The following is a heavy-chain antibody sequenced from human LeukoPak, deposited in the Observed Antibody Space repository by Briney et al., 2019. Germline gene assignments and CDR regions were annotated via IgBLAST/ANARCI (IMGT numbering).Heavy chain of an antibody. D-gene: IGHD2-21*01. V-gene: IGHV4-39*01. J-gene: IGHJ5*02. CDR3: ARRDRVIWFDA. CDR2: ICYSGST. CDR1: GGSISSSSYY. Sequence: PSETLSLTCTVSGGSISSSSYYSGCIRRSPGKGLEWIGCICYSGSTYYNTSLKSRVTISVDTSKNQFSLKLSSVTAADTAVYYCARRDRVIWFDAWGQGTLVTVSS.